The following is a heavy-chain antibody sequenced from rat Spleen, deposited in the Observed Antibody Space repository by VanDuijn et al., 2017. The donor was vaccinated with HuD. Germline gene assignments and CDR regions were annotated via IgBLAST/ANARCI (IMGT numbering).Heavy chain of an antibody. Sequence: EVQLVESDGGLVQPGRSLKLSCAASGFTFSDYYMAWVRQAPTKGLEWVATISYDGSSTYYRDPVKVRFTISRDNAKSTLYLQMDSLRSEDTATYYCARHERYSSYPDYWGQGVMVTVSS. CDR2: ISYDGSST. CDR1: GFTFSDYY. CDR3: ARHERYSSYPDY. V-gene: IGHV5-7*01. J-gene: IGHJ2*01. D-gene: IGHD1-2*01.